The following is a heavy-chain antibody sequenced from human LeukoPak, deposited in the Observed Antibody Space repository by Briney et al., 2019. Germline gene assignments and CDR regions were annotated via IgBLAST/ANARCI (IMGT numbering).Heavy chain of an antibody. CDR2: IKSKTVGGTA. J-gene: IGHJ4*02. V-gene: IGHV3-15*01. CDR1: GFTFSNAW. Sequence: GGSLRLSCAVSGFTFSNAWLSWVRQAPGKGREWVGRIKSKTVGGTAEYPAPVKGRFTISREDSKHTLYLQMNSLKTEDTAVYYCTKPSYGYGYDYWGQGTLVTVSS. D-gene: IGHD5-18*01. CDR3: TKPSYGYGYDY.